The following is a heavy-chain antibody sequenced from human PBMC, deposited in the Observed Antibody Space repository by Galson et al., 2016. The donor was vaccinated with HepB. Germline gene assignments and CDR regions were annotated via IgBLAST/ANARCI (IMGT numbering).Heavy chain of an antibody. V-gene: IGHV3-11*06. CDR3: ARERASHIRDAFEI. CDR1: GFNFDNFY. D-gene: IGHD5-24*01. CDR2: ISAAGSFF. J-gene: IGHJ3*02. Sequence: SLRLSCAASGFNFDNFYMNWIRQAPGKGLEWIADISAAGSFFNYADSVRGRFIISRDNAKKSLSLRMDSLRADDTGVYYCARERASHIRDAFEIGGRGTKVTVSS.